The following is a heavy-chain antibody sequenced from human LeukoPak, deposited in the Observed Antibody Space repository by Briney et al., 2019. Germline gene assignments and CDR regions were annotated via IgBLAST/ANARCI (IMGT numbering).Heavy chain of an antibody. CDR3: ARARGSGSYYFDY. J-gene: IGHJ4*02. V-gene: IGHV1-2*02. Sequence: ASVKVSCKASGYTFTGYYMHWVRQAPGQGLEWMGWINPNSGGTNYAQKFQGRVTMTRDTSISTAYMELSRLRSDDTAVYYCARARGSGSYYFDYWGQGTLVPVSS. D-gene: IGHD3-10*01. CDR1: GYTFTGYY. CDR2: INPNSGGT.